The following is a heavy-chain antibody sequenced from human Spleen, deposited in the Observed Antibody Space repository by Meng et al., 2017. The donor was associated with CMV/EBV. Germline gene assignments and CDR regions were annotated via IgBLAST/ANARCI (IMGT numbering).Heavy chain of an antibody. D-gene: IGHD1-26*01. CDR3: ARDKWELYFDY. CDR2: IRGDGSRT. J-gene: IGHJ4*02. CDR1: GFTFSSFS. V-gene: IGHV3-74*01. Sequence: SCAASGFTFSSFSMHWVRQAPGEGLVWVSHIRGDGSRTNYADSVKGRFSISRDNAKNTLYLEMNSLRAEDSAVYYCARDKWELYFDYWGQGALVTVSS.